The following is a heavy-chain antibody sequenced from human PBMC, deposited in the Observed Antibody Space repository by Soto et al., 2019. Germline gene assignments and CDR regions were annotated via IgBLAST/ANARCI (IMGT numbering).Heavy chain of an antibody. D-gene: IGHD3-10*01. V-gene: IGHV4-31*03. CDR3: ARGLEGSGPVEWWFDP. J-gene: IGHJ5*02. Sequence: QVQLQESGPGLVKPSQTLSLTCTVSGGSISSGGYYWSWIRQHPGKGLEWIGYIYYSGSTYYNPSLKSRVTISVDPSKNQFSLKLSSVTAADTAVYYCARGLEGSGPVEWWFDPWGQGTLVTVSS. CDR1: GGSISSGGYY. CDR2: IYYSGST.